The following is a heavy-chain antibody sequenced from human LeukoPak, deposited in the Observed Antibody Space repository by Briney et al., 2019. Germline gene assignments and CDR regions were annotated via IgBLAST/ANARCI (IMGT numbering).Heavy chain of an antibody. CDR1: GFTFSSYG. CDR3: AREPPILGMTHGMDV. D-gene: IGHD1-26*01. CDR2: IWYDGSNK. Sequence: GGSLRLSCAASGFTFSSYGMHWVRQAPGKGLEWVAVIWYDGSNKYYADSVKGRFTISRDNSKNTLYLQMNSLRAEDTAVYYCAREPPILGMTHGMDVWGQGTTVTVSS. J-gene: IGHJ6*02. V-gene: IGHV3-33*01.